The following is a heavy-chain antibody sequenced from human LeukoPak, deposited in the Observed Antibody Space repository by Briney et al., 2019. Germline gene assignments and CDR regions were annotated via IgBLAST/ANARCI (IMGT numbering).Heavy chain of an antibody. CDR2: IKQDGSEK. Sequence: GGSLRLSCAASGFTFSSYWMSWVRQAPGKGLEWVANIKQDGSEKYYVDSVKGRFTISRDNAKNSLYLQMNSLRAEDTAVYYCARVGRFITMIDHGWPSTSYYFDYWGQGTLVTVSS. V-gene: IGHV3-7*01. CDR1: GFTFSSYW. D-gene: IGHD3-22*01. J-gene: IGHJ4*02. CDR3: ARVGRFITMIDHGWPSTSYYFDY.